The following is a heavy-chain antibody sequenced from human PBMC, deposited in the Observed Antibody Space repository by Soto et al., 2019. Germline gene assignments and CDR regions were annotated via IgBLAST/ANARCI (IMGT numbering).Heavy chain of an antibody. CDR1: GFTFRSSE. J-gene: IGHJ3*02. CDR2: ISSSGTTI. V-gene: IGHV3-48*03. Sequence: PGGSLRLSCAVSGFTFRSSEMNWVRQAPGKGLEWVSYISSSGTTIYYADSVKGRFTISRDNSKNTLYLQMNSLRAEDTAVYYCARGGGYSYGSDDAFDIWGQGTMVTVSS. CDR3: ARGGGYSYGSDDAFDI. D-gene: IGHD5-18*01.